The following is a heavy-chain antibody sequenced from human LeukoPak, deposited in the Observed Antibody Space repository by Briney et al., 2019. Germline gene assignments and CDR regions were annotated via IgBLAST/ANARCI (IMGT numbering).Heavy chain of an antibody. D-gene: IGHD2-2*01. CDR3: ANDLGVPAAQRQGYYYGIDV. CDR2: ISYDGSYK. Sequence: GGSLRLSCAASGFTFSSFGMHWVRQAPGKGLEWVAVISYDGSYKSSADSVKGRFTISRDNSKNMLYLQMNSLRVEDTAVYYCANDLGVPAAQRQGYYYGIDVWGQGTTVTVSS. J-gene: IGHJ6*02. V-gene: IGHV3-30*18. CDR1: GFTFSSFG.